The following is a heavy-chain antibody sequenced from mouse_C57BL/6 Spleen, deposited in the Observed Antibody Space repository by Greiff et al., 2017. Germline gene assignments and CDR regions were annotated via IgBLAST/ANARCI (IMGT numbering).Heavy chain of an antibody. Sequence: EVQLQESGAELVKPGASVKLSCTASGFNIKDYYMHWVKQRTEQGLEWIGRIDPEDGETKYAPKFQGKATITADTSSNTAYLQLSSLTSEDTAVYYCARDSGDYYGSSYDGYFDVWGTGTTVTVSS. CDR3: ARDSGDYYGSSYDGYFDV. CDR2: IDPEDGET. CDR1: GFNIKDYY. D-gene: IGHD1-1*01. J-gene: IGHJ1*03. V-gene: IGHV14-2*01.